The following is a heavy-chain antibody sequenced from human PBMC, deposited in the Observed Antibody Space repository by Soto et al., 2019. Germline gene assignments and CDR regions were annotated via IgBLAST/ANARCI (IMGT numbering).Heavy chain of an antibody. CDR1: GGTCVGHY. J-gene: IGHJ6*02. D-gene: IGHD6-19*01. Sequence: PTDPLPLTSPVQGGTCVGHYWSWISHSQAKWPEWIGEINHSGSTNYNPSLKSRVTIAVDTSKNQFSLKLSSVTAADTAVYYCARVRSGWYYYYGMDGWGQGPTVT. CDR2: INHSGST. CDR3: ARVRSGWYYYYGMDG. V-gene: IGHV4-34*01.